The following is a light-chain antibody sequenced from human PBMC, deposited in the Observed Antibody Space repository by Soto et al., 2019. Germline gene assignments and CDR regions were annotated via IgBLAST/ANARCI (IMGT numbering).Light chain of an antibody. V-gene: IGKV3D-20*02. J-gene: IGKJ3*01. CDR1: QSVSSSY. Sequence: EIVLSQSPGTLSLSPGERATLSCRASQSVSSSYLAWYQQKPGQAPRLLIYGASSRATGIPDRFSGSGSGTDFTLTISSLEPEDFAVYYCQQRGKWPLAFGPGTQVDIK. CDR2: GAS. CDR3: QQRGKWPLA.